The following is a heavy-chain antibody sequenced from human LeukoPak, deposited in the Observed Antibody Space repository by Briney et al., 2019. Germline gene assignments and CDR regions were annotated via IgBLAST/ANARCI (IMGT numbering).Heavy chain of an antibody. CDR2: IKEDGSET. CDR3: AKGVYCSGGSCYSNFDY. V-gene: IGHV3-7*03. Sequence: PGESLRLSCAASGFIFRKYWMTWVRQVPGKGLECLTNIKEDGSETYYADSVKGRFTISRDNPKNLLFLQINSLRAEDTAVYYCAKGVYCSGGSCYSNFDYWGQGTLVTVSS. CDR1: GFIFRKYW. D-gene: IGHD2-15*01. J-gene: IGHJ4*02.